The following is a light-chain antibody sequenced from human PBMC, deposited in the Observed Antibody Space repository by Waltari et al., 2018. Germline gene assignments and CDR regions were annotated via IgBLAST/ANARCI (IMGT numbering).Light chain of an antibody. CDR3: QQSNNWPYT. J-gene: IGKJ2*01. CDR2: DAS. CDR1: QSVGNK. V-gene: IGKV3-15*01. Sequence: MTQSPSSLSASTGDRVTITCRASQSVGNKLAWYQQKPGQAPRLLFYDASTRATGIPVRFSGSGSGTEFTLTISSLQSEDFAVYYCQQSNNWPYTFGQGTKLEIK.